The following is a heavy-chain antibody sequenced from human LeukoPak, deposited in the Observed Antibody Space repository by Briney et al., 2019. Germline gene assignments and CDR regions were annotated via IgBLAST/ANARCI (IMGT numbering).Heavy chain of an antibody. V-gene: IGHV3-30*02. Sequence: GGSLRLSCAASGFTFSTYGMHWVCQAPGKGLEWVTFIRHDGSNKYYADSVKGRFTVSRDNSKNTLYLQMNSLRLDDTATYYCARMRDGYTHWGQGTLVTVSA. CDR1: GFTFSTYG. CDR3: ARMRDGYTH. D-gene: IGHD5-24*01. J-gene: IGHJ4*02. CDR2: IRHDGSNK.